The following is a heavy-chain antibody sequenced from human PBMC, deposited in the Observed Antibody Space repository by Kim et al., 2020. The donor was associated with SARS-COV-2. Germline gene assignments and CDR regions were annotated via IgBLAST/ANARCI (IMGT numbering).Heavy chain of an antibody. CDR3: AKDKRPVIYYGIDG. D-gene: IGHD2-21*01. Sequence: ADSGKGRLTISRDNAKNSLYLQMNSLRAEDTALYYCAKDKRPVIYYGIDGWGEGTTFTVSS. V-gene: IGHV3-9*01. J-gene: IGHJ6*04.